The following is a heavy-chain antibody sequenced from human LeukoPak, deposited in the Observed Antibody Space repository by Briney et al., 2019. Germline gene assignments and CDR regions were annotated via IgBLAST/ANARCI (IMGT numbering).Heavy chain of an antibody. D-gene: IGHD6-13*01. J-gene: IGHJ5*02. CDR1: GFTFSSYS. CDR3: ARIAAAGFNWFDP. CDR2: ISSSSSYI. Sequence: PGGSLRLSCAASGFTFSSYSMNWGRQAPGKGLEWVSSISSSSSYIYYADSVKGRFTISRDNAKNSLYLQMNSLRAEDTAVYYCARIAAAGFNWFDPWGQGTLVTVSS. V-gene: IGHV3-21*01.